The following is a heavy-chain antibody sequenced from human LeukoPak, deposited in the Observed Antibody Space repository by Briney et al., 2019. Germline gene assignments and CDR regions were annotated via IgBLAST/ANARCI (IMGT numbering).Heavy chain of an antibody. V-gene: IGHV3-23*01. J-gene: IGHJ4*02. Sequence: GGSLRLSCAASGFTFSTYAMSWVRQALGKGLEWVSAISDSGGSTYYAESVKGRFTVSRDNSKNMLYMQMNSLRAEDTAVYYCAKARYYDSSGPFDYWGQGTLVTVSS. D-gene: IGHD3-22*01. CDR2: ISDSGGST. CDR3: AKARYYDSSGPFDY. CDR1: GFTFSTYA.